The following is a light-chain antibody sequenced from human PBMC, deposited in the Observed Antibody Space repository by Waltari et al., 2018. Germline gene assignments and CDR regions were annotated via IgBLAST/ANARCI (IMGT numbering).Light chain of an antibody. V-gene: IGKV1-39*01. Sequence: DIQLTQSPSSLSASVGDRNTITCRASETITKYLNWYHQKPGKAPKLLIYGVFSLHSGVSTRFSGSGSGTDFTLTIGSLQPEDFGTFYCQQTYKTPQTFGQGTKV. J-gene: IGKJ1*01. CDR3: QQTYKTPQT. CDR1: ETITKY. CDR2: GVF.